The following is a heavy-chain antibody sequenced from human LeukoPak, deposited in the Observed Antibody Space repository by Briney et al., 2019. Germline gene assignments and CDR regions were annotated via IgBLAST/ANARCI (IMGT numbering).Heavy chain of an antibody. Sequence: KSSETLSLTCTVSGGSISSYYWSWIRQPPGKGLEWIAYSYYSGSTNYSPSLKSRVTISVDTSKNQFSLKLSSVTAADTAVYYCARGYYDSSGYYYFDYWGQGTLVTVSS. CDR3: ARGYYDSSGYYYFDY. D-gene: IGHD3-22*01. V-gene: IGHV4-59*01. CDR2: SYYSGST. CDR1: GGSISSYY. J-gene: IGHJ4*02.